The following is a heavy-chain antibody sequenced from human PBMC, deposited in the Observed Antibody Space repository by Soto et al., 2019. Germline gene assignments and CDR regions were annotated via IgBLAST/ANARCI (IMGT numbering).Heavy chain of an antibody. CDR2: INGDGTRT. V-gene: IGHV3-74*01. J-gene: IGHJ3*02. Sequence: EVQLEESGGGSVQLGESLRVSCVASGFSFRNQWMHWVRQVAGKGLVWVSRINGDGTRTSYADFVKGRFTVSRDNARNLPFLQLNSLTVDDSGVYHCARGGAAGRGDAIDMWGPGTTVAVTS. D-gene: IGHD3-10*01. CDR1: GFSFRNQW. CDR3: ARGGAAGRGDAIDM.